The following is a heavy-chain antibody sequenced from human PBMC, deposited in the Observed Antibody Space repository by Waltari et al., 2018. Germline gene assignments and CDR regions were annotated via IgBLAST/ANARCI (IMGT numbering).Heavy chain of an antibody. CDR1: GFTFSSYG. CDR2: IRYDGRNK. CDR3: AKDEDEDYFDY. Sequence: QVQLVESGGGVVQPGGSLRLSCAASGFTFSSYGMHWVRQAPGKGREWGAFIRYDGRNKYYADSVKGRFTIARDNSKNALDLKMNSLRAEDTAVYYCAKDEDEDYFDYWGQGTLVTVSS. J-gene: IGHJ4*02. V-gene: IGHV3-30*02.